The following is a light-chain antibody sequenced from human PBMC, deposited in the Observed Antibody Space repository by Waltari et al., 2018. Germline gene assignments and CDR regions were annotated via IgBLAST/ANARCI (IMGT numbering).Light chain of an antibody. J-gene: IGKJ1*01. Sequence: ELVMTQSPATLSVSPGERATLPCRASQNISRHSAWYQQHSGQAPRLLIYGVSSRATGIPARFSGSGSGTELTLTISSLQSEDFAVYYCHQYHDWPQTFGQGTKVELK. CDR2: GVS. V-gene: IGKV3-15*01. CDR1: QNISRH. CDR3: HQYHDWPQT.